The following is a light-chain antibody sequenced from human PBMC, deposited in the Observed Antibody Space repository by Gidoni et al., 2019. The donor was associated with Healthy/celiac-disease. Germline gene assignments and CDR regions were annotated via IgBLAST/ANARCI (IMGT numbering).Light chain of an antibody. CDR1: QSVRSY. Sequence: IVLTQSPATLSLSPGERATLSCSASQSVRSYLAWYQQRPGQAPRLLIYDASNRATGIPARFSGSGSGTDFTLTISSLEPEDIAVYCCQQRSNWPPGLTFGGGTKVEIK. CDR3: QQRSNWPPGLT. CDR2: DAS. J-gene: IGKJ4*01. V-gene: IGKV3-11*01.